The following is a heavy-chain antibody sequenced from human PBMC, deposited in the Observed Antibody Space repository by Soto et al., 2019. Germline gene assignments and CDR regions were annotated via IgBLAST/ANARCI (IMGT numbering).Heavy chain of an antibody. CDR3: ARPREAYCGGDCPGLDY. CDR1: GGTFSSYA. J-gene: IGHJ4*02. D-gene: IGHD2-21*02. Sequence: QVQLVQSGAEVKKPGSSVKVSCKASGGTFSSYAISWVRQAPGQGLEWMGGIIPIFGTANYAQKFQGRVTITADKSTSTAYMELSSLRSEDTAVYYCARPREAYCGGDCPGLDYWGQGTLVTVSS. V-gene: IGHV1-69*06. CDR2: IIPIFGTA.